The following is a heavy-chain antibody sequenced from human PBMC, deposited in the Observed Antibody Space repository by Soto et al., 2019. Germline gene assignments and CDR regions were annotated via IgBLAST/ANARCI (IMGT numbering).Heavy chain of an antibody. V-gene: IGHV4-31*03. CDR2: ISYGGTT. D-gene: IGHD2-15*01. CDR3: SRGILV. CDR1: GGSMNSGGYC. Sequence: QVQLQESGPGLVKPSQTLSLTCTVSGGSMNSGGYCWNWIRQHPGEGLEWIGCISYGGTTSYNPSLKSRLTISVDTSKNRCSLMLNSVTAADTAVYYCSRGILVWGQGTLITVSS. J-gene: IGHJ4*02.